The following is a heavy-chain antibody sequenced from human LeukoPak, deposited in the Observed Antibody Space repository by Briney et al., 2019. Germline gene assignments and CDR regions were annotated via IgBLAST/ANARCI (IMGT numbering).Heavy chain of an antibody. CDR2: IKQDGSEE. CDR1: GFTISSYW. CDR3: ARYTRPFDY. J-gene: IGHJ4*02. Sequence: GGSLRLSCVASGFTISSYWMHWVRQAPGKGLEWVANIKQDGSEEYYVDSVKGRFTISRDNAKNSLYLQMNSLRAEDTAVYYCARYTRPFDYWGQGTLVTVSS. V-gene: IGHV3-7*01. D-gene: IGHD2-2*02.